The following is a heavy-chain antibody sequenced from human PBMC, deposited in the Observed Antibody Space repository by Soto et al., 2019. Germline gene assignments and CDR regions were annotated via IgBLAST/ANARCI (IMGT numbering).Heavy chain of an antibody. CDR1: GGSISSYY. V-gene: IGHV4-4*07. CDR3: AREGPVAGIYNWFDP. J-gene: IGHJ5*02. Sequence: SLTCTVSGGSISSYYWSWIRQPAGKGLEWIGRIYTSGSTNYNPSLKSRVTMSVDTSKNQFSLKLSSVTAADTAVYYCAREGPVAGIYNWFDPWGQGTLVTVSS. CDR2: IYTSGST. D-gene: IGHD6-19*01.